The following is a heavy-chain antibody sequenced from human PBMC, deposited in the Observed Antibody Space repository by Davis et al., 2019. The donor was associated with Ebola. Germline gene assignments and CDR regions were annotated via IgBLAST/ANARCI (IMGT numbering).Heavy chain of an antibody. D-gene: IGHD1-20*01. Sequence: GESLKISCKGSGYSFTSYWIGWVRQMPGKGLEWMGIIYPGDSDTRYSPSFQGQVTISADQSISTAYLQWSSLKASDTAMYYCARPPGYITEGSHYYYYGMDVWGQGTTVTVSS. CDR3: ARPPGYITEGSHYYYYGMDV. CDR1: GYSFTSYW. V-gene: IGHV5-51*01. J-gene: IGHJ6*02. CDR2: IYPGDSDT.